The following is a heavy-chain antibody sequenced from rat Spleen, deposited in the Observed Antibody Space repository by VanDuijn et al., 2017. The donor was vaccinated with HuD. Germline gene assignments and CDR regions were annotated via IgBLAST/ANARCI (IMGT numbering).Heavy chain of an antibody. J-gene: IGHJ2*01. Sequence: QVQLKETGPGLVQPSQTLSLTCTVSGFSLTSNSVHWVRQPPGKGLEWMGVIWGNGDTNYNSGLKSRLSISRDTSKSQLFLQMNDLQTEDTAMYFCARSDYSSPYYFDYWGQGVMVTVSS. CDR2: IWGNGDT. CDR1: GFSLTSNS. V-gene: IGHV2S61*01. D-gene: IGHD1-2*01. CDR3: ARSDYSSPYYFDY.